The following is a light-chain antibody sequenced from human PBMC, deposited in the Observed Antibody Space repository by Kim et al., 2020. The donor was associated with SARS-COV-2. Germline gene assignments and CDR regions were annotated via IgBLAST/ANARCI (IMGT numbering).Light chain of an antibody. Sequence: GQKVTISCSGSSSNMGNNYVSWYQQLPGAAPKLLIFDNNERPSGIPDRFSGSKSGTAATLGITGLQTGDEADYYCGTWDSSLSAAVFGGGTQLTVL. CDR2: DNN. CDR3: GTWDSSLSAAV. J-gene: IGLJ7*01. V-gene: IGLV1-51*01. CDR1: SSNMGNNY.